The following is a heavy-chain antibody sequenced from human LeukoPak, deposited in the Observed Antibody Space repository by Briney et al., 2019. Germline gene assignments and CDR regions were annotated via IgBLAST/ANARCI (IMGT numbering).Heavy chain of an antibody. Sequence: SQTLSLTYAVSGGSISSGGYSWSWIRQPPGKGLEWIGYIYHSGSTYYNPSLKSRVTISVDRSKNQFSLKLSSVTAADTAVYYCARSSGFYDSSGYGIWGQGTMVTVSS. CDR3: ARSSGFYDSSGYGI. J-gene: IGHJ3*02. CDR1: GGSISSGGYS. V-gene: IGHV4-30-2*01. CDR2: IYHSGST. D-gene: IGHD3-22*01.